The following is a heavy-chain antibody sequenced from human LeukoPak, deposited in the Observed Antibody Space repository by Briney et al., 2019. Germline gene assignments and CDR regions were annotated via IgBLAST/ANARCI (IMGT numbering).Heavy chain of an antibody. CDR3: ARGSRVIVAAGTGWFDP. J-gene: IGHJ5*02. CDR2: VCYSEST. Sequence: SETLSLTCSVSGVSISSSNCYWGWLRQPPGKGLEWIGGVCYSESTYYNPSLESRVTISVDTSKNQFSLKLSSVTAADTAVYYCARGSRVIVAAGTGWFDPWGQGTLVTVSS. V-gene: IGHV4-39*07. D-gene: IGHD6-13*01. CDR1: GVSISSSNCY.